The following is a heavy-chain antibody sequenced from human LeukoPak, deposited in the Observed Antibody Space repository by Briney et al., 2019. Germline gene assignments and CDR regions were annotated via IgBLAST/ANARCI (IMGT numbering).Heavy chain of an antibody. D-gene: IGHD3-22*01. Sequence: SCKASGYTFSSYAMSWVRQAPGKGLEWVSAISGSGGSTYYADSVKGRFTISRDNSKNTLYLQMNSLRAEDTAVYYCAKDKFYDSSGYYLAWGQGTLVTVSS. V-gene: IGHV3-23*01. J-gene: IGHJ4*02. CDR2: ISGSGGST. CDR1: GYTFSSYA. CDR3: AKDKFYDSSGYYLA.